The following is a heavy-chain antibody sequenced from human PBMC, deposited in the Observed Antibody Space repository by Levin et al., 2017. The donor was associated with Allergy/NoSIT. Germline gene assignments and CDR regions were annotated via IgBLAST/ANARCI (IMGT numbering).Heavy chain of an antibody. J-gene: IGHJ3*02. D-gene: IGHD5-18*01. Sequence: GGSLRLSCAASGFTFSSYGMHWVRQAPGKGLEWVAVISYDGSNKYYADSVKGRFTISRDNSKNTLYLQMNSLRAEDTAVYYCAKEVGATRPDGYSYAFDIWGQGTMVTVSS. CDR1: GFTFSSYG. V-gene: IGHV3-30*18. CDR2: ISYDGSNK. CDR3: AKEVGATRPDGYSYAFDI.